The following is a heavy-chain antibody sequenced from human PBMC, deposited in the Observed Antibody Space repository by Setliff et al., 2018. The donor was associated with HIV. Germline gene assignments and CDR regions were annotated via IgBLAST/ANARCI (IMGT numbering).Heavy chain of an antibody. CDR2: IYSSGNT. V-gene: IGHV4-59*08. Sequence: TLSLTCTVSGGSISSYYWNWIRQPPGKGLEWIGRIYSSGNTNYNPSLKSRVTISADTSKNQFSLRLKSVTAAETAVYYCARGGDGYNPGGGTFDHWGQGTLVTVSS. J-gene: IGHJ4*02. D-gene: IGHD1-1*01. CDR1: GGSISSYY. CDR3: ARGGDGYNPGGGTFDH.